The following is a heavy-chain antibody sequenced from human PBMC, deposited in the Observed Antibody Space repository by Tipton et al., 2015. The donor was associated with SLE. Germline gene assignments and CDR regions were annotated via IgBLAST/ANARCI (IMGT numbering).Heavy chain of an antibody. CDR3: AREEDDYQTGY. Sequence: TLSLTCTVSGGSISSSSYCWGWIRQPPGKGLEWIGSIYYSGSTYYNPSLKSRVTISVDTSKNQFSLKLSSVTAADTAVYYCAREEDDYQTGYWGQGTLVTVSS. J-gene: IGHJ4*02. CDR1: GGSISSSSYC. D-gene: IGHD2-2*01. CDR2: IYYSGST. V-gene: IGHV4-39*07.